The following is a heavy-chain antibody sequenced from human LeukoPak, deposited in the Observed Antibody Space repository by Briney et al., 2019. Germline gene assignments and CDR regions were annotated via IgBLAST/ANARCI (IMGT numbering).Heavy chain of an antibody. CDR3: ANGYSKDDYSDYSMGD. Sequence: PGRSLRLSCVASGFMFSNYAMNWVRQTPGKGLEWVALISYDGRNKYYTDSVKGRFTIARDNSKNTLYLQMNSLRAEDTAAYFCANGYSKDDYSDYSMGDWGQGTLVTVSS. CDR1: GFMFSNYA. D-gene: IGHD4-11*01. J-gene: IGHJ4*02. V-gene: IGHV3-33*06. CDR2: ISYDGRNK.